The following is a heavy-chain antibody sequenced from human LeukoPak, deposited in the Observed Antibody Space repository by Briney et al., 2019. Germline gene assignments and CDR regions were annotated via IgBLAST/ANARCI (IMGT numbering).Heavy chain of an antibody. CDR3: ARQIGYCISTSCPDAFDI. V-gene: IGHV3-74*01. J-gene: IGHJ3*02. CDR1: GFTFSSYW. D-gene: IGHD2-2*01. CDR2: INSDGSST. Sequence: AGGSLRLSCAASGFTFSSYWMHWVRHAPGKGLVWVSRINSDGSSTGYADSVKGRFTISRDNAKNTLYLQMNSLRADDTAVYYCARQIGYCISTSCPDAFDIWGQGTMVTVSS.